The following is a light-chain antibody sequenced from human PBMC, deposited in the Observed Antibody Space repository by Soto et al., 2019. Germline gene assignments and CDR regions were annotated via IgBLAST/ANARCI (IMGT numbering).Light chain of an antibody. J-gene: IGKJ4*01. CDR2: GAA. V-gene: IGKV1-39*01. Sequence: IHMTQSPSSLSASVGYGVTLTCRASQSVSSYLNWYQQKPRKAPKVLVYGAASLQSGVPSRFSGSGSATNFTPTIDSLQPEDYATYYCQQSYNIQALTFGGGTKVDIK. CDR1: QSVSSY. CDR3: QQSYNIQALT.